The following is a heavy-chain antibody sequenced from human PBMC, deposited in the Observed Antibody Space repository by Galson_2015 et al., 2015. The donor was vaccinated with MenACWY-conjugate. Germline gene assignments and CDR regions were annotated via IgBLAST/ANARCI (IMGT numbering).Heavy chain of an antibody. Sequence: SLRLSCAVSGFTFRNYWMTWVRQAPGKGLEWVASIKKDGSEKYYVDSVKGRFTISSDNTKNSMYLEMNSLRAEDTAVYYCARGHYGMDVWGQGTTVTASS. CDR2: IKKDGSEK. CDR3: ARGHYGMDV. V-gene: IGHV3-7*03. CDR1: GFTFRNYW. J-gene: IGHJ6*02.